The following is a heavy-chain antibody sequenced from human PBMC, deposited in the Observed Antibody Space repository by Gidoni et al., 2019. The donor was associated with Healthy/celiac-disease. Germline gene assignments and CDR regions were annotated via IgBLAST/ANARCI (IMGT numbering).Heavy chain of an antibody. J-gene: IGHJ3*02. D-gene: IGHD1-26*01. CDR2: IIPILGIA. Sequence: QVQLVQSGAEVKKPGSSVTVSCKASGGTFSSYTISWVRQAPGQGLEWMGRIIPILGIANYAQKFQGRVTITADKSTSTADMELSSLRSEDTAVYYCARDVGTRAFDIWGQGTMVTVSS. V-gene: IGHV1-69*08. CDR1: GGTFSSYT. CDR3: ARDVGTRAFDI.